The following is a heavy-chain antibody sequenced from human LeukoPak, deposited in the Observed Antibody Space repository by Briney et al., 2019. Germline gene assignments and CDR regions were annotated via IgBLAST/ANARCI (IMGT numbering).Heavy chain of an antibody. CDR1: GGTFSSYA. CDR2: IIPIFGTA. V-gene: IGHV1-69*05. J-gene: IGHJ3*02. Sequence: ASVKVSCKASGGTFSSYAISWVRQAPGQGLEWMGRIIPIFGTANYAQKFQGRVTITTDESTSTAYMELSSLRSEETAVYYCARDSDYYDSSVGYAFDIWGQGTMVTVSS. CDR3: ARDSDYYDSSVGYAFDI. D-gene: IGHD3-22*01.